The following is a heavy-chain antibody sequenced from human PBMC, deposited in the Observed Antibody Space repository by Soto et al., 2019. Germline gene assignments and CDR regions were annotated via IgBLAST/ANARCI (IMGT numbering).Heavy chain of an antibody. V-gene: IGHV4-39*01. D-gene: IGHD3-22*01. CDR1: GGSISSSSYY. CDR2: IYYSGST. Sequence: SQTLSLTCTVSGGSISSSSYYWGWIRQPPGKGLEWIGSIYYSGSTYYNPSLKSRVTISVDTSKNQFSLKLSSGPAAGTAVYYYANPGGYYYDRRGYNLRRRPPAIDRWGPGKMVTV. CDR3: ANPGGYYYDRRGYNLRRRPPAIDR. J-gene: IGHJ3*01.